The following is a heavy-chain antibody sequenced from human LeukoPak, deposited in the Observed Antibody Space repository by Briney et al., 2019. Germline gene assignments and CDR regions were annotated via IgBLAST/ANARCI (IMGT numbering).Heavy chain of an antibody. CDR1: GFTFSSYS. CDR2: ISSSSSTI. V-gene: IGHV3-48*01. J-gene: IGHJ6*03. Sequence: PGGSLRLSCAASGFTFSSYSMNWVRQAPGKGLEWVSYISSSSSTIYYADSVKGRFTISRDNAKNSLYLQMNSLRAEDTAVYYCARPHIVVVYYYMDVWGKGTTVTVSS. D-gene: IGHD2-21*01. CDR3: ARPHIVVVYYYMDV.